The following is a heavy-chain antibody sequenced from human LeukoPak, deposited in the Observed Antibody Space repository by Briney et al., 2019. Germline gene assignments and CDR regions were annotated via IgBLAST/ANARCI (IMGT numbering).Heavy chain of an antibody. CDR3: AKDLSYDCSGGSCYFWAVDY. CDR2: ISYDGCNK. V-gene: IGHV3-30*18. J-gene: IGHJ4*02. CDR1: GFTFHKYG. Sequence: GWSLTLSFPSSGFTFHKYGIHWLRPPPAKGLAWVALISYDGCNKHYPDSLKGRFTISRDNSKNTLYLQMHSLRAEDTAVYFCAKDLSYDCSGGSCYFWAVDYWGQGTLVTVSS. D-gene: IGHD2-15*01.